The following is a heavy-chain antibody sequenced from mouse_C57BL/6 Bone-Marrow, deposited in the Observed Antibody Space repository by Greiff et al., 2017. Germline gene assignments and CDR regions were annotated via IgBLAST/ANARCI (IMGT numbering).Heavy chain of an antibody. V-gene: IGHV5-6*01. CDR3: ARQQLGRFAY. J-gene: IGHJ3*01. CDR1: GFTFSSYG. D-gene: IGHD4-1*02. Sequence: EVQGVESGGDLVKPGGSLKLSCAASGFTFSSYGMSWVRQTPDKRLEWVATISSGGSYTYYPDSVKGRFTISRDNAKNTLYLQMSSLKSEDTAMYYCARQQLGRFAYWGPGTLVTVSA. CDR2: ISSGGSYT.